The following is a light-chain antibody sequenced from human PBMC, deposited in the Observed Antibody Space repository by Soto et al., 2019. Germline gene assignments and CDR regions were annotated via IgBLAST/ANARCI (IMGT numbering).Light chain of an antibody. Sequence: QSVLTQPASVSGSPGQSITISCTGTSSDVGGYRYVSWYQQHPDKAPKLMIYDVSSRPSGVSNRFSGSKSGNTASLTISGLQAEDEADYYCSSYTSSSTLVVFGGGTKLTVL. J-gene: IGLJ2*01. CDR3: SSYTSSSTLVV. V-gene: IGLV2-14*01. CDR2: DVS. CDR1: SSDVGGYRY.